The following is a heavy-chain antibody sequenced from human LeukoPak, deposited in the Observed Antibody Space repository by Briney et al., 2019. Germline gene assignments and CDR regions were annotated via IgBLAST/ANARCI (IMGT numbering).Heavy chain of an antibody. D-gene: IGHD4-11*01. Sequence: PGGSLRLSCAASGFTFRSYAMNWIRQAPGKGLEWVSSISGSGGSTYYAASERGRFTIASDNSKHTSYLQMNSLRADDTAVCYCANPPTVTSFDHWGQGTLVTVSS. CDR2: ISGSGGST. CDR1: GFTFRSYA. J-gene: IGHJ4*02. V-gene: IGHV3-23*01. CDR3: ANPPTVTSFDH.